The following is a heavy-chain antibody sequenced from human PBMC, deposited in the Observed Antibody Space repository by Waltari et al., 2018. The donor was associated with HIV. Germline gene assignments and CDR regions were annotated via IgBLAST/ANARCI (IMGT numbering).Heavy chain of an antibody. CDR1: RLTAGSNC. CDR3: AFLIPVDTAMADY. Sequence: EVQLVESGGGLSQPGASLRHSCAASRLTAGSNCISGVRQAQGKGLGWVSVIYSGGSTYYADSVKGRFTISRDNSKNTLYLQMNSLRAEDTAVYYCAFLIPVDTAMADYWGQGTLVTVSS. CDR2: IYSGGST. D-gene: IGHD5-18*01. J-gene: IGHJ4*02. V-gene: IGHV3-53*01.